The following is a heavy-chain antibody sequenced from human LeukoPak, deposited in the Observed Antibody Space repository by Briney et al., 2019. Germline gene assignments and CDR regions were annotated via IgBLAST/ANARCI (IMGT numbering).Heavy chain of an antibody. V-gene: IGHV4-4*02. D-gene: IGHD5-12*01. CDR1: GGSITSSNW. CDR3: ARDTVSGYDLGALQYH. Sequence: SETLSLTCAVSGGSITSSNWWSWVRQPPGQGLEWIGEIFHSGSTNYNPSLNSRVTISVDKSKNQFSLKLSSVTAADTAVYYCARDTVSGYDLGALQYHWGQGTLVTVSS. CDR2: IFHSGST. J-gene: IGHJ5*02.